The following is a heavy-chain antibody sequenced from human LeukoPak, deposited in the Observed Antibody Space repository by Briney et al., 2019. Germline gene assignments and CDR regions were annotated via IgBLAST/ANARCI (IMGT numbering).Heavy chain of an antibody. V-gene: IGHV3-66*03. CDR1: GLTGSHNY. J-gene: IGHJ5*02. Sequence: GGSLRLSCAASGLTGSHNYVSWVRRAPGKGLEWVSAIHTSGDTCYADSVKGRFTISRDNSKNTLYLQMNSLRAEDTAIYYCARDSCSGGSCFPLDPWGQGTLVTVSS. D-gene: IGHD2-15*01. CDR3: ARDSCSGGSCFPLDP. CDR2: IHTSGDT.